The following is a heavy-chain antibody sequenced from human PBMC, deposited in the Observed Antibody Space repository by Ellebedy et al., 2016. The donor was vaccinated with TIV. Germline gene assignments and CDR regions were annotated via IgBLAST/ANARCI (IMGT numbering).Heavy chain of an antibody. J-gene: IGHJ6*03. Sequence: ASVKVSXXASGFTFSTYGISWVRQAPGQGLEWVGWISGYNGDTNYAQTLQGRVTMTTDTSTSTAYMELRSLRSDDTAVYYCARRVRDNYSFYYYMDVWGKGTTVTVSS. CDR3: ARRVRDNYSFYYYMDV. D-gene: IGHD1-14*01. CDR1: GFTFSTYG. V-gene: IGHV1-18*01. CDR2: ISGYNGDT.